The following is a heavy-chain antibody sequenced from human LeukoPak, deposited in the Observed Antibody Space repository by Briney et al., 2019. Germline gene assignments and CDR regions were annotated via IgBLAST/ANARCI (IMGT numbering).Heavy chain of an antibody. CDR1: GGSFSGYY. Sequence: SETLSLTCAVYGGSFSGYYWSWTRQPPGKGLEWIGEINHSGSTNYNPSLKSRVTISVDTSKNQFSLKLSSVTAADTAVYYCARGIAAAGFFQHWGQSTLVTVSS. CDR2: INHSGST. CDR3: ARGIAAAGFFQH. D-gene: IGHD6-13*01. J-gene: IGHJ1*01. V-gene: IGHV4-34*01.